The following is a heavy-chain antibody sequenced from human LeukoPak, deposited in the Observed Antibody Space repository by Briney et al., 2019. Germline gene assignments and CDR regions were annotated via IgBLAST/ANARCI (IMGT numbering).Heavy chain of an antibody. Sequence: PGRSLRLSCAASGLTFSSYGMHWVRQAPGKGLEWVAVIWYDGSNKYYADSVKGRFTISRDNSKNTLYLQMNSLRAEYTAVYYCAKDSALPDIVVVPAAKGFDYWGQGTLVTVSS. CDR2: IWYDGSNK. CDR1: GLTFSSYG. D-gene: IGHD2-2*01. V-gene: IGHV3-33*06. J-gene: IGHJ4*02. CDR3: AKDSALPDIVVVPAAKGFDY.